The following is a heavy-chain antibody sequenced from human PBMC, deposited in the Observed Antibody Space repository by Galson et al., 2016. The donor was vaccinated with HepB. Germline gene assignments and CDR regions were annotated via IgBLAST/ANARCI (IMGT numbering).Heavy chain of an antibody. V-gene: IGHV4-31*03. D-gene: IGHD2-2*01. J-gene: IGHJ4*02. CDR1: GDSISSSGYY. CDR3: ARGSGYCSSTSCYAGPFEY. Sequence: TLSLTCTVSGDSISSSGYYWTWIRQRPGKGLEWIGYIYHSGNAHYNPSLKSRVTISVDTSKDQFSLTLTSVTAADTAVYYCARGSGYCSSTSCYAGPFEYWGQGTLVTVSS. CDR2: IYHSGNA.